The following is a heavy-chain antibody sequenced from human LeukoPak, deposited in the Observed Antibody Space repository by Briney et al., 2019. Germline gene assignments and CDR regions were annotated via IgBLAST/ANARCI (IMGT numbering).Heavy chain of an antibody. D-gene: IGHD3-10*01. V-gene: IGHV3-73*01. CDR3: TRHVRSGSYYKYYYYMDV. CDR2: IRSKANSYAT. CDR1: GFTFSGSA. J-gene: IGHJ6*03. Sequence: GGSLRLSCAASGFTFSGSAMHWVRQASGEGLEWVGRIRSKANSYATAYAASVKGRFTISRDDSKNTAYLQMNSLKTEDTAVYYCTRHVRSGSYYKYYYYMDVWGKGTTVTVSS.